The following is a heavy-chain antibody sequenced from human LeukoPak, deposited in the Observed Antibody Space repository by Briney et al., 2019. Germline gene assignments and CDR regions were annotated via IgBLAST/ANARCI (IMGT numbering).Heavy chain of an antibody. CDR2: INHSGST. D-gene: IGHD6-13*01. V-gene: IGHV4-34*01. Sequence: SETLSLTCAVYGGSFSGYYWSWIRQPPGKGLEWIGEINHSGSTNYNPSLKNRVTISVDTSKNQFSLKLSSVTAADTAVYYCARGRYSSSWYSRGLGYWGQGTLVTVAS. CDR3: ARGRYSSSWYSRGLGY. CDR1: GGSFSGYY. J-gene: IGHJ4*02.